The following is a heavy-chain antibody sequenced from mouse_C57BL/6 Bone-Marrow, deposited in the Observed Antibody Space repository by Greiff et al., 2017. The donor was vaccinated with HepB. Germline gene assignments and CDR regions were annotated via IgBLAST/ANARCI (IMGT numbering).Heavy chain of an antibody. J-gene: IGHJ4*01. CDR2: ISYDGSN. CDR1: GYSITSGYY. CDR3: ARFYYYGSRVYAMDY. D-gene: IGHD1-1*01. V-gene: IGHV3-6*01. Sequence: QSGPGLVKPSQSLSLTCSVTGYSITSGYYWNWIRQFPGNKLEWMGYISYDGSNNYNPSLKNRISITRDTSKNQFFLKLNSVTTEDTATYYCARFYYYGSRVYAMDYWGQGTSVTVSS.